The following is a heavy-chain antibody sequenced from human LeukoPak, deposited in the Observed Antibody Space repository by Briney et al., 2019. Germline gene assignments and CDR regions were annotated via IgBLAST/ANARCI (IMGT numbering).Heavy chain of an antibody. J-gene: IGHJ5*02. D-gene: IGHD6-6*01. CDR2: VYYIGTT. CDR1: GGSIKSPTSY. CDR3: ARNTSSSPGFDP. Sequence: SETLSLTCSVSGGSIKSPTSYWSWIRQPPGKGLEWIGNVYYIGTTTYNKSLQSRVTISIDTSNSHFSLEIVSVTAVDTAVYYCARNTSSSPGFDPWAQGTLVTVSS. V-gene: IGHV4-61*03.